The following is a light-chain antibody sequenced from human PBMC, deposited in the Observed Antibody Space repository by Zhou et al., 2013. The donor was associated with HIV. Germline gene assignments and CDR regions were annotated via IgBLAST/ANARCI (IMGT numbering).Light chain of an antibody. CDR3: QQYDTWPS. CDR1: QSVRDN. V-gene: IGKV3-15*01. Sequence: EVVMTQSPATLSVSPGERVTLSCRASQSVRDNLAWYQQKPGQAPSLLIYDTSTRATGIPARFSGSGSGREFTLTISSLQSEDFAFYYCQQYDTWPSFGQGTKLQIK. CDR2: DTS. J-gene: IGKJ2*01.